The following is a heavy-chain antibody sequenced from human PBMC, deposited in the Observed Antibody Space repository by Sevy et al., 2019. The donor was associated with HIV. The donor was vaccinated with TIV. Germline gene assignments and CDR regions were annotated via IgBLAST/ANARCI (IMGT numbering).Heavy chain of an antibody. J-gene: IGHJ6*02. D-gene: IGHD3-10*01. CDR2: ISYDGHMK. CDR3: ARGGSGSFDPFYYYYDMDV. CDR1: GFTFSTHA. V-gene: IGHV3-30-3*01. Sequence: GGSLRLSCTASGFTFSTHAAHWVRQAPGKGLEWVAVISYDGHMKYYADSVKGRFTISRDNSKSALYMDMNRLRPDDTARYYCARGGSGSFDPFYYYYDMDVWGQGTTVTVSS.